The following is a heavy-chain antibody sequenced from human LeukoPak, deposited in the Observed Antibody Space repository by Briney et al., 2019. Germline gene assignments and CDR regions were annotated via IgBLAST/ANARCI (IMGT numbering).Heavy chain of an antibody. CDR3: AKMDGYFSLPGEGGYYGMDV. Sequence: GGSLRLSCAGSGFTFSTDGMNWVRQAPGMGLEWVSAISGSGGSSYYADSVKGRFTISRDNSKNTLYLQMNSLRAEDTAVYYCAKMDGYFSLPGEGGYYGMDVWGQGTTVTVSS. J-gene: IGHJ6*02. V-gene: IGHV3-23*01. CDR1: GFTFSTDG. CDR2: ISGSGGSS. D-gene: IGHD3-22*01.